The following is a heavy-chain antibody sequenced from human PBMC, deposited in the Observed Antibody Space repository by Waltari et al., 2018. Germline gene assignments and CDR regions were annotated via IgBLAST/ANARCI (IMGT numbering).Heavy chain of an antibody. J-gene: IGHJ3*02. CDR2: IYSGGST. CDR1: GFIVSSNY. V-gene: IGHV3-53*01. Sequence: EVQLVESGGGWIQPGGSLRLSCAASGFIVSSNYMRWVRQAPGKGLEWVSVIYSGGSTYYADSVKGRFTISRDNSKNTLYLQMNSLRAEDTAVYYCARDRPYDYVWGSYQRGAFDIWGQGTMVTVSS. D-gene: IGHD3-16*02. CDR3: ARDRPYDYVWGSYQRGAFDI.